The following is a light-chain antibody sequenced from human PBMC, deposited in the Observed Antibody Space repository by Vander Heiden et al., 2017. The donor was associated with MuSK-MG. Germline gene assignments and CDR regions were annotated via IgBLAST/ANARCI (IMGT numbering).Light chain of an antibody. J-gene: IGKJ1*01. CDR3: QQDNTNSQT. CDR1: RSINTW. V-gene: IGKV1-5*03. Sequence: DIQMTQSPSTLSASIRDRVTITCRASRSINTWLAWYQQKPGKAPKLLIHKASTLETGVPSRFSGSGSGTEFTLTISRLQPDDFATYYCQQDNTNSQTFGQGTKVEIK. CDR2: KAS.